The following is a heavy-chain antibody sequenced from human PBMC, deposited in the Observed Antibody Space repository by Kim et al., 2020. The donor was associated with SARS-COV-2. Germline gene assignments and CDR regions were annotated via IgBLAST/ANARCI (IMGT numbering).Heavy chain of an antibody. CDR1: GGSISSYY. D-gene: IGHD3-10*01. CDR3: AKLLWFGELPSYYYYYGMDV. CDR2: IYYSGST. J-gene: IGHJ6*02. Sequence: SETLSLTCTVSGGSISSYYWSWIRQPPGKGLEWIGYIYYSGSTNYNPSLKSRVTISVDTSKNQFSLKLSSVTAADTAVYYCAKLLWFGELPSYYYYYGMDVWGQGTTVTVSS. V-gene: IGHV4-59*01.